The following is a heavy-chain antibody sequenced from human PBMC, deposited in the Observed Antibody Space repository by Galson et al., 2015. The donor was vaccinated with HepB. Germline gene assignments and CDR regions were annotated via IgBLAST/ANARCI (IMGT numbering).Heavy chain of an antibody. D-gene: IGHD6-13*01. V-gene: IGHV2-5*02. Sequence: PALVKPTQTLTLTCTLSGFSLSTSGVTVGWIRQPPGKALEWLAFIPWDDDNDRRPSLRNRLSISTDTSKTQVVLTLTNIGPEDACTYYCVHRTRYSNTWWSGHYFDSWGQGTLVTVSS. CDR1: GFSLSTSGVT. CDR3: VHRTRYSNTWWSGHYFDS. CDR2: IPWDDDN. J-gene: IGHJ4*02.